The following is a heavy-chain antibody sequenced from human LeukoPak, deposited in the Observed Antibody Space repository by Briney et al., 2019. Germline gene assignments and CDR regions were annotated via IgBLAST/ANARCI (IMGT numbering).Heavy chain of an antibody. CDR2: IKTEAEDGTT. J-gene: IGHJ4*02. CDR3: TSALNLVLGELLGY. V-gene: IGHV3-15*01. CDR1: GFIFSKAW. D-gene: IGHD3-16*01. Sequence: GGSLRLSCAASGFIFSKAWMASARQAPGKGLEWVGHIKTEAEDGTTDYAAPVKGRFTISRDDAKSTLYLQMNSQNTEDTAVYFCTSALNLVLGELLGYWGQGTLVTVSS.